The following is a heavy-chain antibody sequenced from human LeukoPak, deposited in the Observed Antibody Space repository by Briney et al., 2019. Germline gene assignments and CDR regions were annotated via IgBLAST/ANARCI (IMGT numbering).Heavy chain of an antibody. J-gene: IGHJ4*02. Sequence: PGGSLRLSCSASGFTFSSYAMHWVRQAPGKGLEWVSSISAAGGSTYYADSVKGRSTISRDNSKNTLYVQMNSLRADDMARYYCAKTASTVTTAFDDWGQGTLVTVSS. CDR1: GFTFSSYA. D-gene: IGHD4-17*01. V-gene: IGHV3-23*01. CDR3: AKTASTVTTAFDD. CDR2: ISAAGGST.